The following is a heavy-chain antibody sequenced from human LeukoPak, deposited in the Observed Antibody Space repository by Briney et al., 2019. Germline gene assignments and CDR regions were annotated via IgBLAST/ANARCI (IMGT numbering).Heavy chain of an antibody. Sequence: GGSLRLSCAASGFTFNNFWMNWVRQAPGKGLEWVANINQDERRTHSVDSVKGRFTISRDNSKNTLYLQMNSLRAEDTAVYYCAKVVGSGSYPFDYWGQGTLVTVSS. CDR2: INQDERRT. J-gene: IGHJ4*02. CDR1: GFTFNNFW. CDR3: AKVVGSGSYPFDY. V-gene: IGHV3-7*01. D-gene: IGHD1-26*01.